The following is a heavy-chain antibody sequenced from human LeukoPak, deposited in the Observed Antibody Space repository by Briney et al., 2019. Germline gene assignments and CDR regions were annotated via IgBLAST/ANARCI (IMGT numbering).Heavy chain of an antibody. CDR1: GYSISSGYY. J-gene: IGHJ4*02. Sequence: PSETLSLTCAVSGYSISSGYYWGWMRQPPGKGLEWIGSMHHSGSTFSNPSLMSRVTISVDTSKNQVSLKLSSVTAADTAVYYCAAENLDTATVRIPYWGQGTLVTVSS. V-gene: IGHV4-38-2*01. CDR3: AAENLDTATVRIPY. D-gene: IGHD5-18*01. CDR2: MHHSGST.